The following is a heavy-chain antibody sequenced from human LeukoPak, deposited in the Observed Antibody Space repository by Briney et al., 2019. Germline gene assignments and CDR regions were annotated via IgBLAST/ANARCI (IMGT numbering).Heavy chain of an antibody. D-gene: IGHD3-3*01. CDR2: IDCSGSN. CDR1: GGPISSGSYY. Sequence: SQTLTLTCTVSGGPISSGSYYWSWIRQPAGKGLEWIGRIDCSGSNHYNPSLKSRVTISVDTSKNQFSLKLSSVTAADTAAYYCASELRCLEGSPDTWGPGTLVTVSS. CDR3: ASELRCLEGSPDT. V-gene: IGHV4-61*02. J-gene: IGHJ5*02.